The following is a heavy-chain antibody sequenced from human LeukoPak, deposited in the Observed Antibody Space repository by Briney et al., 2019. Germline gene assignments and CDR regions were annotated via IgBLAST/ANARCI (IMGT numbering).Heavy chain of an antibody. D-gene: IGHD3-22*01. CDR2: MSSGGST. Sequence: GGSLRLSCAASGFTFSSYEMNWVRQAPGKGLEWVSYMSSGGSTYYADSVKGRFTISRDNSKNTLYLQMNSLRAEDTAVYYCASYDSSGYYHYFDYWGQGTLVTVSS. J-gene: IGHJ4*02. CDR1: GFTFSSYE. CDR3: ASYDSSGYYHYFDY. V-gene: IGHV3-23*01.